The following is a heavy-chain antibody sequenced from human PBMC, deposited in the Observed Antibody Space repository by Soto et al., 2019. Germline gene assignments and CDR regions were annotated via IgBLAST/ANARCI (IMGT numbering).Heavy chain of an antibody. V-gene: IGHV4-34*01. D-gene: IGHD5-18*01. Sequence: SETLSLTCAVYGGSFSGYYWSWIRQPPGKGLEWIGEINHSGSTNYNPSLKSRVTISVDTSKNQFSLKLSSVTAADTAVYYCARGGYSYGLRYYYYGMDVWGQGNTVTVSS. CDR3: ARGGYSYGLRYYYYGMDV. J-gene: IGHJ6*02. CDR1: GGSFSGYY. CDR2: INHSGST.